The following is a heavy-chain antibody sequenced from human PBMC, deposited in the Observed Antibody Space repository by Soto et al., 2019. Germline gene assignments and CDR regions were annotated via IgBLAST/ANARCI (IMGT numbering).Heavy chain of an antibody. CDR3: ENPSSSWNYFDY. V-gene: IGHV3-23*01. Sequence: GGSLRLSCAASGFTFSSYAMSWVRQAPGKGLEWVSAISGSGGSTYYADSVKGRFTISRDNSKNTLYLQMNSLRAEDTAVYYCENPSSSWNYFDYWGQETLVTVSS. D-gene: IGHD6-13*01. J-gene: IGHJ4*02. CDR1: GFTFSSYA. CDR2: ISGSGGST.